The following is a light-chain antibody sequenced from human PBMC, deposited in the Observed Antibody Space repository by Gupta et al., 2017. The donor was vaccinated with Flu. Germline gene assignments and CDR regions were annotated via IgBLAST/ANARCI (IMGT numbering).Light chain of an antibody. CDR2: KAY. V-gene: IGKV1-5*03. CDR3: QKYDTYSLT. J-gene: IGKJ1*01. Sequence: PSTRSSAVGDRVTSNWRASQSSSSWLAWHQQNPGKDPKLLIYKAYSLESGVPSRFSGRGAGTEFNLNISSLQPDDFATYYGQKYDTYSLTLGQGTKVE. CDR1: QSSSSW.